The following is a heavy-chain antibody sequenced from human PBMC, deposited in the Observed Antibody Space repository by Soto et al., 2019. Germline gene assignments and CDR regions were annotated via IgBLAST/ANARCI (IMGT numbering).Heavy chain of an antibody. J-gene: IGHJ6*02. CDR1: GGTFSSYA. D-gene: IGHD2-8*01. CDR2: IIPIFGTA. V-gene: IGHV1-69*06. Sequence: QVQLGQSGAEVKKPGSSVKVSCKASGGTFSSYAISSERQAPGQRLEWMGGIIPIFGTANYAQKFQGRVTITADKSTSTAYMELSSLRSEDTAVYYCATMVYGYYYGMDVWGQGTTVTVSS. CDR3: ATMVYGYYYGMDV.